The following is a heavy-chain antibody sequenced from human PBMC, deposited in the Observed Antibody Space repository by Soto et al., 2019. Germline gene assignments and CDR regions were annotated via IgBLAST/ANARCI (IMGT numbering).Heavy chain of an antibody. CDR1: GCTFSNAW. Sequence: GGSLRLSCAASGCTFSNAWMNWVRQAPGKGLEWVGRIKSKTDGGTTDYAAPVKGRFTISRDDSKNTLYLQMNSLKTEDTAVYYCTTDPVTMIVVVPSSGWGQGTLVTAPQ. CDR2: IKSKTDGGTT. CDR3: TTDPVTMIVVVPSSG. D-gene: IGHD3-22*01. J-gene: IGHJ4*02. V-gene: IGHV3-15*07.